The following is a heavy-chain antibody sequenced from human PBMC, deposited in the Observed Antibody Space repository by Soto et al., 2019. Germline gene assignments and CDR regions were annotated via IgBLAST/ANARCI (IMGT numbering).Heavy chain of an antibody. Sequence: PGESLKISCKGSGYKFSTYWIGWVRQMPGKGLEWMGIIYPGDSGTRYSPSFQGQVTISADKSISTAYLQWSSLKASDTAIYYCARPLSYDFWSGSFGWGQGTTVTVSS. CDR3: ARPLSYDFWSGSFG. CDR2: IYPGDSGT. CDR1: GYKFSTYW. V-gene: IGHV5-51*01. J-gene: IGHJ6*02. D-gene: IGHD3-3*01.